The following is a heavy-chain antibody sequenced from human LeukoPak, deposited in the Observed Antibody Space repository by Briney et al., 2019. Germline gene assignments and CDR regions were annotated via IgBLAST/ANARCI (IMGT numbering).Heavy chain of an antibody. CDR3: AKDMYYYDSSGYAR. CDR1: GFTFSDYP. D-gene: IGHD3-22*01. V-gene: IGHV3-23*01. Sequence: GGSLRLSCAPSGFTFSDYPMNWVRQAPGKGLEWVSNIRGSGPGSGSGTYYADSVKGRFIISRDNSKNTLYLQMNSLRAEDTAVYYCAKDMYYYDSSGYARWGQGTLVTVSS. J-gene: IGHJ4*02. CDR2: IRGSGPGSGSGT.